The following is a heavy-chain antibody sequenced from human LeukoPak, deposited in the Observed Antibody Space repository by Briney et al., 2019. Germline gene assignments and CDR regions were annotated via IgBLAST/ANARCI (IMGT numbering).Heavy chain of an antibody. CDR2: ISGSGGST. J-gene: IGHJ4*02. Sequence: PGGSLRLSCAASGFTFSSYGMNWVRQAPGKGLEWVSGISGSGGSTYYADSVKGRFTISRDNSKNTLDLQMNSLRAEDTAVYYCAKDDAWSRYQYWGQGTLVTVSS. CDR1: GFTFSSYG. V-gene: IGHV3-23*01. CDR3: AKDDAWSRYQY. D-gene: IGHD3-9*01.